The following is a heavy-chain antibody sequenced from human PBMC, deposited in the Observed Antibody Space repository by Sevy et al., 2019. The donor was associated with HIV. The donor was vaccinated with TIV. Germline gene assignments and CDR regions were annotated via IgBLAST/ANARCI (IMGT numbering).Heavy chain of an antibody. J-gene: IGHJ4*02. CDR3: VAIATAGRDY. D-gene: IGHD6-13*01. Sequence: GGSLRLSCAASGFIFNSYVMSWVRQAPGKGLEWVSSISGSGGYTYYADSVKGRFTISRDNSNNMLYLQMNSLRAEDTAVYYCVAIATAGRDYWGQGTLVTVSS. CDR2: ISGSGGYT. V-gene: IGHV3-23*01. CDR1: GFIFNSYV.